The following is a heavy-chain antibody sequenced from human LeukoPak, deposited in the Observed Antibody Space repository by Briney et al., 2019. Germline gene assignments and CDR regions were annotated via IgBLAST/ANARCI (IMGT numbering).Heavy chain of an antibody. J-gene: IGHJ4*02. CDR3: ARLNIVGDYPLFDY. CDR2: IKQDGSET. Sequence: GGSLRLSCAASGFTFSSYWMSWVRQAPGKGLEWVANIKQDGSETYYVESVKGRFTISRDNAKNSLYLQMSSLRAEDTAAYYCARLNIVGDYPLFDYWGQGTLVTVSS. CDR1: GFTFSSYW. V-gene: IGHV3-7*01. D-gene: IGHD1-26*01.